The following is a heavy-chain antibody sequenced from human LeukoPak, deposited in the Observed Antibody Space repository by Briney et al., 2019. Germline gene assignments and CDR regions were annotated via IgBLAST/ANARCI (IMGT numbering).Heavy chain of an antibody. CDR2: ISGSGGST. J-gene: IGHJ4*02. Sequence: GGSLRLSCAASGFTFSSYAMSWVRQAPGKGLEWVSAISGSGGSTYYADSVKGRFTISRDNSKNTLYLQMNSLRAEDTAVYYCARNVLEFGELPSYYFDYWGQGTLVTVSS. CDR3: ARNVLEFGELPSYYFDY. D-gene: IGHD3-10*01. V-gene: IGHV3-23*01. CDR1: GFTFSSYA.